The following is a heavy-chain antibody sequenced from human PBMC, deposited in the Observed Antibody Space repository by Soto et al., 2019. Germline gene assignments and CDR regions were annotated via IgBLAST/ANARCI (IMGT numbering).Heavy chain of an antibody. D-gene: IGHD2-2*01. CDR2: ISSSSSYI. CDR3: ARDLEGYCISTSCYALSYYYYGMDV. CDR1: GFTFSSYS. V-gene: IGHV3-21*01. J-gene: IGHJ6*02. Sequence: TGGSLRLSCAASGFTFSSYSMNWVRQAPGKGLEWVSSISSSSSYIYYADSVKGRFTISRDNAKNSLYLQMNSLRAEDTAVYYCARDLEGYCISTSCYALSYYYYGMDVWGQGTTVTVSS.